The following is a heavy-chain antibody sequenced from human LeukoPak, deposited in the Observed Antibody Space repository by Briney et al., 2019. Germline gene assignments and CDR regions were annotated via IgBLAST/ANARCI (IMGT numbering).Heavy chain of an antibody. CDR3: ARASMGYLNWFDP. Sequence: SETLSLTCAVYGGSFSGYYWSWIRQPPGKGLEWIGEINHSGSTNYNPSLKSRVTISVDTSKNQFSLKLSSVAAADTAVYYCARASMGYLNWFDPWGQGTLVTVSS. J-gene: IGHJ5*02. CDR2: INHSGST. V-gene: IGHV4-34*01. CDR1: GGSFSGYY. D-gene: IGHD2-15*01.